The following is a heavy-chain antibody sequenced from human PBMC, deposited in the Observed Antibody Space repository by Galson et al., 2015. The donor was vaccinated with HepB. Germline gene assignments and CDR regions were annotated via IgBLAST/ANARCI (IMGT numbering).Heavy chain of an antibody. CDR3: AKDLAVLVPGDSLAH. V-gene: IGHV3-23*01. CDR1: GFSFSSYA. Sequence: SLRLSCAASGFSFSSYAMTWVRQPPGKGLEWVAGIRSSGGRTYYADSVKGRFTISRDSSTNTLYLQMSSLRAEDTALYYCAKDLAVLVPGDSLAHWGQGPQVPVSS. J-gene: IGHJ4*02. CDR2: IRSSGGRT. D-gene: IGHD2-21*01.